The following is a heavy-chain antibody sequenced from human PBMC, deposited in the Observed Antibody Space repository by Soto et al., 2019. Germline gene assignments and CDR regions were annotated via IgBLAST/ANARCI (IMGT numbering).Heavy chain of an antibody. CDR2: IYWDDDK. CDR1: GFSLTTSGVG. D-gene: IGHD3-3*01. CDR3: AHRVLRTVFGLVTTTAIYFDF. J-gene: IGHJ4*02. Sequence: QITLNESGPTVVRPTETLTLTCRFSGFSLTTSGVGVGWIRQSPGKAPEWLARIYWDDDKRYSASLKSRLTITQDTSKNRVVLTVSDLDPTATATYYCAHRVLRTVFGLVTTTAIYFDFWGQGTPVAVSS. V-gene: IGHV2-5*02.